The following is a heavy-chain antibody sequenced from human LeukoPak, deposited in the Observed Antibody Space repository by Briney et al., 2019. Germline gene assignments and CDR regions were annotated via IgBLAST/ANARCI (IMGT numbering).Heavy chain of an antibody. CDR2: ISGSGGST. CDR1: GFTFSSYD. J-gene: IGHJ3*01. CDR3: AKDPPSYYDTSAYYVDAFDV. D-gene: IGHD3-22*01. V-gene: IGHV3-23*01. Sequence: SGGSLRLSCDGSGFTFSSYDMSWVRQAPGKGLEWVSAISGSGGSTYYADSVKGRFTNSRDNTKNAQDQQMNSLRTEDTAVYYCAKDPPSYYDTSAYYVDAFDVWGQGTMLTVSS.